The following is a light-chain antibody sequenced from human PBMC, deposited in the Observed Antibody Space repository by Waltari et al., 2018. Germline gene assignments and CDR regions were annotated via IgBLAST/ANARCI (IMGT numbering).Light chain of an antibody. J-gene: IGKJ1*01. V-gene: IGKV4-1*01. CDR2: WAS. CDR3: LQYLHTPRT. CDR1: QSLLYTSNNKNY. Sequence: DVVMTQSPDSLAVSLGERATINCKSSQSLLYTSNNKNYLAWYQQKPGQPPKRLIYWASIREAGVPDRFSGSGSGTDFTLTSSGLQAEDVASYFCLQYLHTPRTFGQGTKVEIK.